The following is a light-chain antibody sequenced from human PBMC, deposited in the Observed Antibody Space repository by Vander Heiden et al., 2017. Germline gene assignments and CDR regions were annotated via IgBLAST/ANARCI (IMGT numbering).Light chain of an antibody. V-gene: IGLV1-47*01. CDR2: RNN. Sequence: QPVLTQPPPASGTPRPRVNISCSGSSSNIGSNYVYWYQQLPGTAPKLLIYRNNQRPSGVPDRFSGSKSGTSASLAISGLRSEDEADYYCAAWDDSLSGVVFGGGTKLTVL. CDR1: SSNIGSNY. J-gene: IGLJ2*01. CDR3: AAWDDSLSGVV.